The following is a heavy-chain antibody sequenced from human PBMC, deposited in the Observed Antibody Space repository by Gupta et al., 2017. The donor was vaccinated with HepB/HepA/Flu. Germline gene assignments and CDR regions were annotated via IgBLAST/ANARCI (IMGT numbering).Heavy chain of an antibody. D-gene: IGHD3-10*01. V-gene: IGHV1-46*01. Sequence: QVQLVQSGAEVKKPGASVKVSCKASGYTFTSYYMHWVRQAPGQGLEWMGIINPSGGSTSYAQKFPGRVTMTRDTYTSTVYMELSSLSSEDTAVYYCARGGAKGVDLYYYYYMDVWGKGTTVTVSS. J-gene: IGHJ6*03. CDR2: INPSGGST. CDR1: GYTFTSYY. CDR3: ARGGAKGVDLYYYYYMDV.